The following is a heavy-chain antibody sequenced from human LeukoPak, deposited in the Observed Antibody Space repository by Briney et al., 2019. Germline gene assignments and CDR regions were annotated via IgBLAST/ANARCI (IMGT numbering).Heavy chain of an antibody. D-gene: IGHD2/OR15-2a*01. J-gene: IGHJ4*02. CDR3: ARGIGDY. Sequence: GGSLRLSCAASGFTFSTYWISWVRQAPGKGLEWVAHIEPDGSEKYYLDSVKGRFTISRDNAGNSLYLQMSSLGAEDTAVYYCARGIGDYWGQGTLVTVSS. CDR2: IEPDGSEK. CDR1: GFTFSTYW. V-gene: IGHV3-7*01.